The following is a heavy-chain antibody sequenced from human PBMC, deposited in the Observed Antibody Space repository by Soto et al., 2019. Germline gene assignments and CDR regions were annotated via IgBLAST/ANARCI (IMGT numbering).Heavy chain of an antibody. J-gene: IGHJ6*02. V-gene: IGHV3-74*01. CDR2: MNEDGGTT. Sequence: GGSLRLSCAASGLTFSGYWRHWVRQPPGKGLVRVSRMNEDGGTTDYADSVKGRFTISRHNAKNPLYLQMNSLRVEGTAVYYCASDLSGRADVLGQGTTVTVSS. CDR1: GLTFSGYW. CDR3: ASDLSGRADV. D-gene: IGHD3-10*01.